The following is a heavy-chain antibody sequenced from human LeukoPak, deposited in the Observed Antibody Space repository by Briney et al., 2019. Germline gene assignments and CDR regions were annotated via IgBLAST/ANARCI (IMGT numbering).Heavy chain of an antibody. CDR3: AKDSYYYDSSGYYLFGSSLDY. V-gene: IGHV3-30*18. CDR1: GFTFSSYG. J-gene: IGHJ4*02. CDR2: ISYDGSNK. D-gene: IGHD3-22*01. Sequence: GRSLRLSCAASGFTFSSYGMHWVRQAPGKGLEWVAVISYDGSNKYYADSVKGRFTISRDNSKNTLYLQMNSLRAEDTAVYYCAKDSYYYDSSGYYLFGSSLDYWGQGTLVTVSS.